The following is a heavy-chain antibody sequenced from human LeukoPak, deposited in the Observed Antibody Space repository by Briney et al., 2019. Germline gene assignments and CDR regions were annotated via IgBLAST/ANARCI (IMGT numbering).Heavy chain of an antibody. CDR2: INHSGST. Sequence: PSETLSLTCAVYGGSFSGYYSSWIRQPPGKGLEWIGEINHSGSTNYNPSLKSRVTISVDTSKNQFSLKLSSVTAADTAVYYCAKIAHYWYFDLWGRGTLVTVSS. D-gene: IGHD2-21*01. J-gene: IGHJ2*01. CDR3: AKIAHYWYFDL. V-gene: IGHV4-34*01. CDR1: GGSFSGYY.